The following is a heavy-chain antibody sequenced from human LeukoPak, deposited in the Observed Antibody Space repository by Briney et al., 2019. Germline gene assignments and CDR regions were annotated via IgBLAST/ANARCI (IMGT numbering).Heavy chain of an antibody. D-gene: IGHD1/OR15-1a*01. CDR1: GFTFSSYG. CDR2: ISGSGGST. Sequence: GGSLRLSCAASGFTFSSYGMSWVRQAPGKGLEWVSAISGSGGSTYYADSVKGRFTISRDNSKNTLYLQMNSLRAEDTAVYYCTTEGALGNWNILETFRDPPFTSGFDYWGQGTLVTVSS. J-gene: IGHJ4*02. V-gene: IGHV3-23*01. CDR3: TTEGALGNWNILETFRDPPFTSGFDY.